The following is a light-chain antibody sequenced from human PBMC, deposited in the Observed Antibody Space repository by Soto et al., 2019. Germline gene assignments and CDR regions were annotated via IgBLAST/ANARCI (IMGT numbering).Light chain of an antibody. J-gene: IGKJ1*01. CDR2: DAS. V-gene: IGKV3-11*01. CDR1: QSISSY. Sequence: EVVLPQSKTPLSLPPGERSTLSCMASQSISSYLAWYQQKPGQAPRLLIYDASSRATGIPARFSGSGSGTDFTLTISSLEPEDFAVYYCQQLTDWPPQWTFCHVTKVDVK. CDR3: QQLTDWPPQWT.